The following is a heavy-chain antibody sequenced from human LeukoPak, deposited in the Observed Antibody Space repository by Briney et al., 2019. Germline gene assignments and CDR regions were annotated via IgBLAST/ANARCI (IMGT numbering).Heavy chain of an antibody. J-gene: IGHJ4*02. CDR1: GFIFDDYA. Sequence: GGSLRLSCAASGFIFDDYAMHWVRQAPGKGLEWVSGISWNSGSIGYADSVKGRFTISRDNAKNSLYLQMNSLRTEDTALYYCAKDRDYSSSGASVDYWGQGTLVTVSS. V-gene: IGHV3-9*01. CDR2: ISWNSGSI. CDR3: AKDRDYSSSGASVDY. D-gene: IGHD6-6*01.